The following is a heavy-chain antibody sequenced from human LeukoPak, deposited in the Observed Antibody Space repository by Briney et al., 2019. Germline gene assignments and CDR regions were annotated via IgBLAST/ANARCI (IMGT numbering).Heavy chain of an antibody. CDR3: ARGDYGDLDY. CDR1: GFTFSDYY. Sequence: GSLRLSCAASGFTFSDYYMSWIRQPPGKGLEWIGYIYYSGSTNYNPSLKSRVTISVDTSKNQFSLKLSSVTAADTAVYYCARGDYGDLDYWGQGTLVTVSS. J-gene: IGHJ4*02. D-gene: IGHD4-17*01. V-gene: IGHV4-59*08. CDR2: IYYSGST.